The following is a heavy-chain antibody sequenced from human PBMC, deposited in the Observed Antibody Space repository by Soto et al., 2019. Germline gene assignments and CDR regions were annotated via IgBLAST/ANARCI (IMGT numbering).Heavy chain of an antibody. CDR1: GYTFTSYA. CDR2: INAGNGNT. J-gene: IGHJ5*02. Sequence: ASVKVSCKASGYTFTSYAMHWVRQAPGQRLEWMGWINAGNGNTKYSQKFQGRVTITRDTSASTAYMELSSLRSEDTAVYYCARGPSRGSSTWAWFDPWGQGTLVTVSS. V-gene: IGHV1-3*01. CDR3: ARGPSRGSSTWAWFDP. D-gene: IGHD6-13*01.